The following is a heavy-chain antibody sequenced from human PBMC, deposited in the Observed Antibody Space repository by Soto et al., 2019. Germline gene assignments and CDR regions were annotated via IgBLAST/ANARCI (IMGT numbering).Heavy chain of an antibody. D-gene: IGHD3-10*01. CDR3: ARVVGFGLSDY. J-gene: IGHJ4*02. CDR2: INAGNGNT. Sequence: QVQLVQSGAEVKKPGASVKVSCKASGYTFTSYAMLWVRQAPGQRLEWMGWINAGNGNTKYSQKFQGRVTITRDTSASTAYMDLSSLRSEDTAVYYCARVVGFGLSDYWGQGTLVTVSS. V-gene: IGHV1-3*01. CDR1: GYTFTSYA.